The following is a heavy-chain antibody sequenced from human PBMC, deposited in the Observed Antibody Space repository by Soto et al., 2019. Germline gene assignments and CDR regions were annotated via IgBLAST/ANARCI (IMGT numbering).Heavy chain of an antibody. CDR3: ARDCGGDCYHYYYYGMDV. J-gene: IGHJ6*02. CDR1: GYTFTSYG. V-gene: IGHV1-18*01. D-gene: IGHD2-21*02. CDR2: ISAYNGNT. Sequence: ASVKVSCKASGYTFTSYGISWVRQAPGQGLEWMGWISAYNGNTNYAQKLQGRVTMTTDTSTSTAYMELRSLRSDDTAVYYCARDCGGDCYHYYYYGMDVWGQGTTATVSS.